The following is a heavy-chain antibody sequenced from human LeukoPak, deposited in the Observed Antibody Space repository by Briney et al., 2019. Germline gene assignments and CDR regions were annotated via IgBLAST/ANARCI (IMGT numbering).Heavy chain of an antibody. CDR3: AKKEEGAKRPFDY. D-gene: IGHD1-26*01. CDR2: IYSGGST. J-gene: IGHJ4*02. Sequence: SGGSLRLSCAASGFTVSSNYMSWVRQAPGKGLEWVSVIYSGGSTYYADSVKGRFTISRDNSKNTLYLQMNSLRAEDTAVYYCAKKEEGAKRPFDYWGQGTLVTVSS. V-gene: IGHV3-53*01. CDR1: GFTVSSNY.